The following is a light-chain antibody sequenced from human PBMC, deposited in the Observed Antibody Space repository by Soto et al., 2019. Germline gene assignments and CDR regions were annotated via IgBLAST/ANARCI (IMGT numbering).Light chain of an antibody. Sequence: ELVLTQSPATLSLSPGERATLSCRASQSVAGYLDWYQQKPGQGPRLLIYDTSNRATGAPPRFSGSGSGTDFTLTISSRVLEDFAIYYCQHRSNWRMETFGQGTKVDIK. J-gene: IGKJ2*01. CDR3: QHRSNWRMET. V-gene: IGKV3-11*01. CDR2: DTS. CDR1: QSVAGY.